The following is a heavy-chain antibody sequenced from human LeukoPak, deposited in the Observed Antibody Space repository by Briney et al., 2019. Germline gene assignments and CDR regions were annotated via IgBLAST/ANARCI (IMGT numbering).Heavy chain of an antibody. CDR1: GFTFSSYA. CDR3: AKDPQDTAMASYYYYYGKDV. Sequence: GGSLRLSCAASGFTFSSYAMSWVRQAPGKGLEWVSAISGSGGSTYYADSVKGRFTISRDNSKNTLYLQMNSLRAEDTAVYYCAKDPQDTAMASYYYYYGKDVWGQGTTVTVSS. D-gene: IGHD5-18*01. CDR2: ISGSGGST. V-gene: IGHV3-23*01. J-gene: IGHJ6*02.